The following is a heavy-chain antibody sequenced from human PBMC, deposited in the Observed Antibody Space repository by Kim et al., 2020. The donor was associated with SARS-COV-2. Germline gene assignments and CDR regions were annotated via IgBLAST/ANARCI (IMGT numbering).Heavy chain of an antibody. CDR1: GFTVSSNY. Sequence: GGSLRLSCAASGFTVSSNYMSWVRQAPGKGLEWVSVIYSGGSTYYADSVKGRFTISRDNSKNTLYLQMNSLRAEDTAVYYCVYSSGWPTFDYWGQGTLVTVSS. V-gene: IGHV3-66*01. J-gene: IGHJ4*02. CDR2: IYSGGST. D-gene: IGHD6-19*01. CDR3: VYSSGWPTFDY.